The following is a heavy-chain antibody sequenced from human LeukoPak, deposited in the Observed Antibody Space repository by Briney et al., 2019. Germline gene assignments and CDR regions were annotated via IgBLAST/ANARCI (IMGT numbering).Heavy chain of an antibody. V-gene: IGHV3-7*01. J-gene: IGHJ4*02. Sequence: GGSLRLSCAASGFTFSSYSMNWVRQAPGKGLEWVAHIKGDGRDKYFVASVKGRFTISRDNVKNSLCLQMNSLRVEDTSVYYCARGGAKGPFDYWGQGTLVTVSS. CDR3: ARGGAKGPFDY. CDR1: GFTFSSYS. CDR2: IKGDGRDK.